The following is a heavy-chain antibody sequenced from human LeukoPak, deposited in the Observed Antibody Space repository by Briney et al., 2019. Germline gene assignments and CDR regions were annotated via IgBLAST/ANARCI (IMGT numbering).Heavy chain of an antibody. D-gene: IGHD6-25*01. J-gene: IGHJ4*02. CDR3: ASRGQSYYFDY. V-gene: IGHV4-38-2*01. CDR1: GYSISSSYY. CDR2: IYHSGST. Sequence: SETLSLTCAVSGYSISSSYYWGWIRQPPGKGLDWIGSIYHSGSTYYNPSLKSRVTISVDTSKNHFSLKLSSVTAADTAVYYCASRGQSYYFDYWGQGTLVTVSS.